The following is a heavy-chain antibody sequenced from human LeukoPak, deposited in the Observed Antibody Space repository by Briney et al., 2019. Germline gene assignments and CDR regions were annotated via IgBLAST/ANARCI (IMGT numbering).Heavy chain of an antibody. CDR2: IYYSGGT. V-gene: IGHV4-59*08. CDR3: ARQMTFFRVVEDPFAP. CDR1: DVSLSSYY. J-gene: IGHJ5*02. D-gene: IGHD3-3*01. Sequence: SQTLSPSPAVSDVSLSSYYWRWSREPPGKGVGWGGDIYYSGGTNYNPSLTSLVTISVDTSKSPFSLNRNSVCAADTPASFCARQMTFFRVVEDPFAPGGERILVTV.